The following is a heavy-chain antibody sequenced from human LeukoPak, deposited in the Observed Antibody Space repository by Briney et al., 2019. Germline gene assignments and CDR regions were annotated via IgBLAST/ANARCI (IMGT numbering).Heavy chain of an antibody. CDR2: ISGSGGST. CDR3: AKVPYSGSDNWFDP. J-gene: IGHJ5*02. D-gene: IGHD1-26*01. CDR1: GFTFSSYA. Sequence: GGSLRLSCAASGFTFSSYAMSWVRQAPGKGLEWVSAISGSGGSTYYADSVKGRFTISRDNYKNTLYLQMNSLRAEDTAVYYCAKVPYSGSDNWFDPWGQGTLVTVSS. V-gene: IGHV3-23*01.